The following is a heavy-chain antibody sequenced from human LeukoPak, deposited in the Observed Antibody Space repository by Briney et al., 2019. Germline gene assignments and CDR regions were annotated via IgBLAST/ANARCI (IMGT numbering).Heavy chain of an antibody. CDR2: INPNSDGT. CDR1: GYTFTGYY. CDR3: ARGANYYDSSGYYY. V-gene: IGHV1-2*02. D-gene: IGHD3-22*01. J-gene: IGHJ4*02. Sequence: ASVKVSCKASGYTFTGYYMHWVRPAPGHGLEWMGYINPNSDGTNYAQKFQGRVTITSDTSNSTAYMELSRLRSDDTAADYCARGANYYDSSGYYYWGQGTLVTVSS.